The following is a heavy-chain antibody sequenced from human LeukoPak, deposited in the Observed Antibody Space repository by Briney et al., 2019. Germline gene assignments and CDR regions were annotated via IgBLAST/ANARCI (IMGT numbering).Heavy chain of an antibody. V-gene: IGHV4-39*01. Sequence: SSETLSLSCTVSDGSIDTRSYSWGWIRQPPGKGLEWIGTISYGGSTYYNPSLKSRVTISVGTSKNQFSLKLSSVTAADTAVYYCARYRGHCSGGTCYPFDHWGQGTLVAVSS. CDR1: DGSIDTRSYS. CDR2: ISYGGST. D-gene: IGHD2-15*01. J-gene: IGHJ4*02. CDR3: ARYRGHCSGGTCYPFDH.